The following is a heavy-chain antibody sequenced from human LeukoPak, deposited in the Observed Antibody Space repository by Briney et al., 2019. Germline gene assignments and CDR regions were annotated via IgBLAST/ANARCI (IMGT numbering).Heavy chain of an antibody. V-gene: IGHV3-33*01. CDR1: GFTFSSYG. CDR2: IWYDASNR. D-gene: IGHD6-13*01. CDR3: ARDLAAAATWFDP. Sequence: TGGSLRLSCAASGFTFSSYGMHWARQAPGKGLEGVAVIWYDASNRYYADSVKGRFTISRDNSKNTLYLQMNSLRAEDTAVYFCARDLAAAATWFDPWGQGTLVTVSS. J-gene: IGHJ5*02.